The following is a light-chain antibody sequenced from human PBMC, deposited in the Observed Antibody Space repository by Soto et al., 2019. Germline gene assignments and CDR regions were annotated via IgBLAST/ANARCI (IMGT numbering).Light chain of an antibody. CDR3: ISYTGSSTSYV. Sequence: QSVLTQPASVSGSPGQSITISCSGTRSDIGSYNYVAWYQQFPGQTPKILIYGVSKRPSGVSSRFSGSKSGNTASLTISGLQAEDEADYYCISYTGSSTSYVFGSGTQFTVL. V-gene: IGLV2-14*01. CDR1: RSDIGSYNY. CDR2: GVS. J-gene: IGLJ1*01.